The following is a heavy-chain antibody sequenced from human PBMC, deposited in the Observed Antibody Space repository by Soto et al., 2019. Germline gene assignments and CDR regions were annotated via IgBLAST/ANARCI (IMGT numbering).Heavy chain of an antibody. D-gene: IGHD3-10*01. CDR1: GCTFSSYG. CDR3: AKGFGKLPLDH. J-gene: IGHJ4*02. Sequence: QVQLVESGGGVVQPGRSLRLSCAATGCTFSSYGMHWVRQAPAKGLEWVAVISYDGSNKYYADSVKGRFTISRDNSKNTLYLQMNSLRVEDTAVYYCAKGFGKLPLDHWGQGTLVTVSS. V-gene: IGHV3-30*18. CDR2: ISYDGSNK.